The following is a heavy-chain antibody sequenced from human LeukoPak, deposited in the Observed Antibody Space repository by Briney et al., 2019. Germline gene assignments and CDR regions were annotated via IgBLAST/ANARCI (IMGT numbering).Heavy chain of an antibody. CDR1: GFTFSSYS. D-gene: IGHD3-10*01. CDR2: IFSSGPT. J-gene: IGHJ4*02. V-gene: IGHV3-53*01. Sequence: GGSLRLSCAASGFTFSSYSMNWVRQAPGKGLEWVSVIFSSGPTYYADSVKGRFTISRDTSKNALYLQMNSLRAEDTAVYYCAISGLGFGEFRGLDYWGQGTLVTVSS. CDR3: AISGLGFGEFRGLDY.